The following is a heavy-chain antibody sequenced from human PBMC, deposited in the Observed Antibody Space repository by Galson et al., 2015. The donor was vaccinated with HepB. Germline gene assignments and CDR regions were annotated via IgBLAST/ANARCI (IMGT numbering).Heavy chain of an antibody. J-gene: IGHJ6*02. CDR2: ISYDGSTK. D-gene: IGHD5-12*01. Sequence: SLRLSCAGSGFSFKSYGMHWVRQAPGKGLEWVAVISYDGSTKYYADSVKGRFTISRDNSKNTVSLQMNNLRAEDAAVFYCAKDGYDYARDSFYGIDVWGQGTTVILSS. CDR3: AKDGYDYARDSFYGIDV. V-gene: IGHV3-30*18. CDR1: GFSFKSYG.